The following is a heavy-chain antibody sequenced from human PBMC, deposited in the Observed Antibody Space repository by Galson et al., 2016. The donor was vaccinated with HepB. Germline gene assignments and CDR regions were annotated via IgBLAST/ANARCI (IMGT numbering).Heavy chain of an antibody. CDR3: ARTRVIHATRDSYYYHMDV. V-gene: IGHV2-5*01. CDR1: GFSLSSTGMG. Sequence: PALVKPTQTLTLTCTFSGFSLSSTGMGVGWIRQPPGKALEWLALLFWSDAKHYSPSLKSRLTVTKDTSKNQVVLRMTNLDPVDTATYFCARTRVIHATRDSYYYHMDVWGKGTTVTVSS. J-gene: IGHJ6*03. CDR2: LFWSDAK. D-gene: IGHD2-15*01.